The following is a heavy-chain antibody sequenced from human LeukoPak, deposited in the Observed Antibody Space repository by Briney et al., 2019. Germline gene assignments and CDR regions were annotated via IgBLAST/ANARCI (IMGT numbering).Heavy chain of an antibody. Sequence: PGGSLRLSSAASGFTVSSNYMNWVRQAPGKGLEWVSVIYSGGSTYSADSVKGRFTISRDNSKNTLYLQMSSLRAEDTAVYYCARESVNYDSSGYYYRVDAFDIWGQGTMVTVSS. J-gene: IGHJ3*02. D-gene: IGHD3-22*01. V-gene: IGHV3-53*01. CDR3: ARESVNYDSSGYYYRVDAFDI. CDR1: GFTVSSNY. CDR2: IYSGGST.